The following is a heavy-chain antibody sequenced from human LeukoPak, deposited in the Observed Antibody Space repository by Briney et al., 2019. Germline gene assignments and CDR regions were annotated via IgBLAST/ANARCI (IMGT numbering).Heavy chain of an antibody. CDR2: VNPSDGGS. CDR1: GYTFTTHY. D-gene: IGHD3-3*01. V-gene: IGHV1-46*01. J-gene: IGHJ4*02. CDR3: ARSLITRSLELLFPFDH. Sequence: ASVKVSCKASGYTFTTHYIHWVRQAPGQGLEWMGIVNPSDGGSSYAPRFQGRVTMNRDTSTSTVYMELSSLRSEDTAVYFCARSLITRSLELLFPFDHWGRGTLVTVSS.